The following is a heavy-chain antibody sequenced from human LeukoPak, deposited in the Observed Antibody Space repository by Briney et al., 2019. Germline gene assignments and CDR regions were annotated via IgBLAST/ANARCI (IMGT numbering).Heavy chain of an antibody. D-gene: IGHD6-19*01. CDR1: GYTFSGYY. V-gene: IGHV1-2*02. CDR2: INPDSGGT. J-gene: IGHJ4*02. Sequence: ASVKVSCKASGYTFSGYYMHWVRQAPGQGLEWMGWINPDSGGTNYAQKFQGRVPMTRDTSISTAYMELSRLRSDDTAVYYCARGVEQWRGAIDYWGQGTLVTVSS. CDR3: ARGVEQWRGAIDY.